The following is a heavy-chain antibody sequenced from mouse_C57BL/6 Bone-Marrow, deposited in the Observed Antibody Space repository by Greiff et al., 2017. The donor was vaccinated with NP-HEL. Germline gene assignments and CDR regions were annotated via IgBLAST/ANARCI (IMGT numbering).Heavy chain of an antibody. Sequence: VQLQQSGPELVKPGASVKISCKASGYTFTDYYMNWVKQSHGKSLEWIGDINPNNGGTSYNQKFKGKATLTVDKSSSTAYMELRSLTSEDSAVYYCARGIYYYGSRYAMDYWGQGTSVTVSS. D-gene: IGHD1-1*01. J-gene: IGHJ4*01. CDR2: INPNNGGT. CDR3: ARGIYYYGSRYAMDY. V-gene: IGHV1-26*01. CDR1: GYTFTDYY.